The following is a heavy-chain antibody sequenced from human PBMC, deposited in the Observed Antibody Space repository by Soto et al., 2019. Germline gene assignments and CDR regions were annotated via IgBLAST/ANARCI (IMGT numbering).Heavy chain of an antibody. Sequence: GGSLRLSCAASGFTFSSYSMNWVRQAPGKGLEWVSSISSSSSYIYYADSVKGRFTISRDNAKNSLYLQMNSLRAEDTAVYYCPRDFARIVVVPAAMFDYWGQGTLVTVSS. J-gene: IGHJ4*02. CDR3: PRDFARIVVVPAAMFDY. D-gene: IGHD2-2*01. V-gene: IGHV3-21*01. CDR1: GFTFSSYS. CDR2: ISSSSSYI.